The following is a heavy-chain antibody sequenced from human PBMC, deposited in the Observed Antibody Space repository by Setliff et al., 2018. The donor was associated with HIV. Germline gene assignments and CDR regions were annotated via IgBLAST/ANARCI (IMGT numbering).Heavy chain of an antibody. Sequence: GGSLRLSCAASGFTFSNAWMSWVRQAPGKGLEWVGRIKSKSDDGTTDYAAPVKGRFIISRDDSKNTLYLQMKSLKTEDTAVYYCARPGTRWSFDYWGQGILVTVSS. D-gene: IGHD3-3*01. J-gene: IGHJ4*02. CDR2: IKSKSDDGTT. CDR1: GFTFSNAW. V-gene: IGHV3-15*01. CDR3: ARPGTRWSFDY.